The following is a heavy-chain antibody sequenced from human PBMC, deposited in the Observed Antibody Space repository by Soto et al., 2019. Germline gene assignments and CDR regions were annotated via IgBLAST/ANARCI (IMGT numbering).Heavy chain of an antibody. CDR2: ISGSGGST. D-gene: IGHD3-3*01. CDR3: AKEGYYDFWSGYSKGWFDP. CDR1: GFTFSSYA. J-gene: IGHJ5*02. V-gene: IGHV3-23*01. Sequence: EVQLLESGGGLVQPGGSLRLSCAASGFTFSSYAMSWVRQAPGKGLEWVSAISGSGGSTYYADSVKGRFTISRDNSKNTLYLQMNSLRAEETAVYYCAKEGYYDFWSGYSKGWFDPWGQGTLVTVSS.